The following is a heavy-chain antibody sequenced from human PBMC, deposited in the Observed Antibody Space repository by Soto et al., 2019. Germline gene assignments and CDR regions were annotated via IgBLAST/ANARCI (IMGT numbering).Heavy chain of an antibody. J-gene: IGHJ4*02. Sequence: EVQLVESGGDLVQPGGSLRLSCAASGFTFSDHYMDWVRQAPGKGLEWVGLSRDKANSYTTEYAASVRGRFTISGDESKNSVYLQMNSLKTEDTAVYYCARRPGSGRSVDYWGQGTLVTVSS. CDR3: ARRPGSGRSVDY. CDR2: SRDKANSYTT. CDR1: GFTFSDHY. V-gene: IGHV3-72*01. D-gene: IGHD3-10*01.